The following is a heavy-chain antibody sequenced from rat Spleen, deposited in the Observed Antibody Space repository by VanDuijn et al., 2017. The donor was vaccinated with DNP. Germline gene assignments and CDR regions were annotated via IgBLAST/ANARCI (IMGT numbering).Heavy chain of an antibody. CDR1: GFTFRNFG. CDR2: ISPSGVNT. CDR3: ASLSVHYGLGNWFAY. Sequence: EVQLVESGGGLVQPGRSLKLSCAASGFTFRNFGMHWIRQAPTKGLEWVASISPSGVNTYYRDSVKGRFTISRDNAKSTLYLQMNSLRSEDTATYYCASLSVHYGLGNWFAYWGQGTLVTVSS. D-gene: IGHD1-6*01. V-gene: IGHV5-19*01. J-gene: IGHJ3*01.